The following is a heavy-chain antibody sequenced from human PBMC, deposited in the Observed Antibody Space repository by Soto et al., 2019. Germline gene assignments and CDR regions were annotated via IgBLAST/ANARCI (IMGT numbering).Heavy chain of an antibody. V-gene: IGHV2-5*02. Sequence: QITLNESGPTVVRPTETLTLTCRFSGFSLTTSGVGVGWIRQSPGKAPEWLALIYWDDDKRYSASLKSRLTITKHTSKNQVVLTVSDLDPTDTATYSCAHRVLRTVFGLVTTTAIYFDFWGQGTPVAVSS. CDR2: IYWDDDK. J-gene: IGHJ4*02. D-gene: IGHD3-3*01. CDR1: GFSLTTSGVG. CDR3: AHRVLRTVFGLVTTTAIYFDF.